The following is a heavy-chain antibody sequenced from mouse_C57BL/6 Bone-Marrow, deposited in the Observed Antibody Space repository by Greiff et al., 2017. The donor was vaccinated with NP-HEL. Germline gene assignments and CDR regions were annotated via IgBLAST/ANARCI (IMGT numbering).Heavy chain of an antibody. CDR1: GYTFTSYW. D-gene: IGHD3-2*02. Sequence: VQLQQPGTELVKPGASVKLSCKASGYTFTSYWMHWLKQRPGQGLEWIGNINPNNGGTNDNEKFKTKATLTVDKSSSTAYMQLSSLTSEDSAVFYSARDSDYAFDSWGEDTTLTVSP. V-gene: IGHV1-53*01. CDR2: INPNNGGT. CDR3: ARDSDYAFDS. J-gene: IGHJ2*01.